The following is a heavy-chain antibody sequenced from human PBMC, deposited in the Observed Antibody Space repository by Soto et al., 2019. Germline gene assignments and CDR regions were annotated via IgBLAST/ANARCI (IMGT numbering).Heavy chain of an antibody. CDR3: ARDGQEYWYFDL. CDR2: INAGNGNT. Sequence: QVQLVQSGAEEKKPGASVKVSCKASGYTFTSYAMHWVRQAPGQRLEWMGWINAGNGNTKYSQKFQGRVTITRDTSASTAYMELSSLRSEDTAVYYCARDGQEYWYFDLWGRGTLVTVSS. CDR1: GYTFTSYA. J-gene: IGHJ2*01. V-gene: IGHV1-3*05.